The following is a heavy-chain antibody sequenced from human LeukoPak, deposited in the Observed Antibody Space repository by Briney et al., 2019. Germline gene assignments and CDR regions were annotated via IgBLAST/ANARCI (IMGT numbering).Heavy chain of an antibody. J-gene: IGHJ4*02. V-gene: IGHV1-24*01. D-gene: IGHD5-18*01. CDR2: FDPEDGET. CDR3: ATRDTAMVPPPNDY. CDR1: GGTFSSYS. Sequence: ASVKVSCKASGGTFSSYSISWVRQAPGKGLEWMGGFDPEDGETIYAQKFQGRVTMTEDTSTDTAYMELSSLRSEDTAVYYCATRDTAMVPPPNDYWGQGTLVTVSS.